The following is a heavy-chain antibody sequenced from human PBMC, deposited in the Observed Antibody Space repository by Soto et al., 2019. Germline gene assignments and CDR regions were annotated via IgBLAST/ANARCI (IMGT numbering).Heavy chain of an antibody. CDR1: GGSISSYY. J-gene: IGHJ4*02. CDR3: ARYSSSWLLFDY. D-gene: IGHD6-13*01. V-gene: IGHV4-59*01. CDR2: IYYSGST. Sequence: PSETLSLTCTVSGGSISSYYLSWIRQPPGKGLEWIGYIYYSGSTNYNPSLKSRVTISVDTSKNQFSLKLSSVTAADTAVYYCARYSSSWLLFDYWGQGTLVTVSS.